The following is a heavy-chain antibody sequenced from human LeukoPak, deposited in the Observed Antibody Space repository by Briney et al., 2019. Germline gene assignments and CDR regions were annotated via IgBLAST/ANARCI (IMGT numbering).Heavy chain of an antibody. V-gene: IGHV3-74*03. CDR3: ARAGSGWIDI. Sequence: GGSLRLSCAASGFTFSSFWMHWVRHAPGKGLVWVSHVLKDGISTTYTDSVEGRFTISRANAKMTVHLQMNSVGDEDTGVYYCARAGSGWIDIWGQGTMVTVSS. D-gene: IGHD1-26*01. J-gene: IGHJ3*02. CDR2: VLKDGIST. CDR1: GFTFSSFW.